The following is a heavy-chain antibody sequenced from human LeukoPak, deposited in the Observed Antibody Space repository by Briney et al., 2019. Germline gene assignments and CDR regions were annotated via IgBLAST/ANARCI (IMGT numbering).Heavy chain of an antibody. J-gene: IGHJ4*02. V-gene: IGHV5-51*01. CDR1: GYSFTSYW. CDR2: IYPGDSDT. Sequence: GESLKISCKGSGYSFTSYWIGWVRQMPGKGLEWMGIIYPGDSDTRYSPSFQGQVTISADKSISTAYLQWSSLKASDTAMYYCASSSAYDYVWGSSAIDYWGQGTLATVSS. CDR3: ASSSAYDYVWGSSAIDY. D-gene: IGHD3-16*01.